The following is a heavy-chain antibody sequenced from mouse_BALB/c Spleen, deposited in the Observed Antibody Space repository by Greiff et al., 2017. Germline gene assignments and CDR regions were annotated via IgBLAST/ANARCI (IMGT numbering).Heavy chain of an antibody. D-gene: IGHD2-1*01. J-gene: IGHJ4*01. Sequence: VMLVESGPGLVQPSQSLSITCTVSGFSLTSYGVHWVRQSPGKGLEWLGVIWSGGSTDYNAAFISRLSISKDNSKSQVFFKMNSLQANDTAIYYCAENLYGTGAMDYWGQGTSVTVSS. CDR2: IWSGGST. CDR3: AENLYGTGAMDY. V-gene: IGHV2-2*02. CDR1: GFSLTSYG.